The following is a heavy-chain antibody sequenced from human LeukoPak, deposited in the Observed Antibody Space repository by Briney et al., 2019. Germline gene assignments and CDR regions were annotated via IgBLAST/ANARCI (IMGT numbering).Heavy chain of an antibody. J-gene: IGHJ4*02. CDR2: ISWNSGSI. Sequence: PGGSLRLSCAASGFTFDDYAMHWVREAPGKGLEWVSGISWNSGSIGYADSVKGRFTISRDNSKNTLYLQMNSLRAEDTAVYYCAKGKGLHVEYWGQGTLVTVSP. V-gene: IGHV3-9*01. CDR3: AKGKGLHVEY. D-gene: IGHD5-24*01. CDR1: GFTFDDYA.